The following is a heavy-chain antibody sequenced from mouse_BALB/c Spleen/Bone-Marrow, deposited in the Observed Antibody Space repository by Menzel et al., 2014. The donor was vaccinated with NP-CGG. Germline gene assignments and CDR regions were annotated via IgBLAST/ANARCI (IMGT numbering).Heavy chain of an antibody. V-gene: IGHV2-9*02. CDR1: GFSLTSYG. J-gene: IGHJ2*01. Sequence: VQLVESGPGLVAPSQSLSIACTVSGFSLTSYGVHWVRQPPGKGLEWLGVIWAGGSTDYNSALMSRLSISKDNSKSXVFLKMNSLQTDDTAMYYCARERPNYFDNWGQGTVLTVSS. CDR2: IWAGGST. CDR3: ARERPNYFDN.